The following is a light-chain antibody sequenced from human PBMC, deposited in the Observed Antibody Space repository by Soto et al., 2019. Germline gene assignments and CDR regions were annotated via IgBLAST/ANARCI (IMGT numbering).Light chain of an antibody. J-gene: IGKJ4*01. CDR1: QGISSA. CDR3: QQLNNYPLT. CDR2: DAS. Sequence: AIQLTQSPSSLSASVGDRVTITCRASQGISSALVWYQQKPGKAPKLLIYDASTLESGVPSRFSGSGYGTDFTLTISSLQPEDFATYYCQQLNNYPLTFGGGTKVEIK. V-gene: IGKV1D-13*01.